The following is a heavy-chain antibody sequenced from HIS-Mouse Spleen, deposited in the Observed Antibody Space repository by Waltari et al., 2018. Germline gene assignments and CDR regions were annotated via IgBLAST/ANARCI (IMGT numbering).Heavy chain of an antibody. CDR3: AREIPYSSSWYDWYFDL. CDR1: GGSISSSRYS. D-gene: IGHD6-13*01. V-gene: IGHV4-39*07. Sequence: QLQLQESGPGLVTPSETLSLTCTVSGGSISSSRYSWAWIRQPPGKGLEWIGSIYYSGSTYYNPSLKSRVTISVDTSKNQFSLKLSSVTAADTAVYYCAREIPYSSSWYDWYFDLWGRGTLVTVSS. J-gene: IGHJ2*01. CDR2: IYYSGST.